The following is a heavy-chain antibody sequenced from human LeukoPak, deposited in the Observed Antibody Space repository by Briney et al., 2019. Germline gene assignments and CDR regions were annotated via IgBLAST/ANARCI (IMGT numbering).Heavy chain of an antibody. CDR1: GFTFSTYA. V-gene: IGHV3-23*01. J-gene: IGHJ5*02. CDR2: ISGSGSST. D-gene: IGHD3-3*01. CDR3: ARDAASGNNWFDP. Sequence: GGSLRLSCAASGFTFSTYAMSWVRQAPGKGLEWVSGISGSGSSTYYADSVKGRFTISRDISKKTLYLQMNSLRAEDTAVYYCARDAASGNNWFDPWGQGTLVTVSS.